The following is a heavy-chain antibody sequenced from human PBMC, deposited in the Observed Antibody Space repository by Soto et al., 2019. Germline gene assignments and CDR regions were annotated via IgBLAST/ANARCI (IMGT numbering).Heavy chain of an antibody. CDR1: GGSVSDYY. D-gene: IGHD3-10*01. V-gene: IGHV4-59*08. CDR3: ARSITMVRGVSNWFDP. Sequence: SETLSLTCTVSGGSVSDYYWSWIRQPPGKGLEWIGYIYYSGSTNYNPSLKSRVTISVDTSKNQFSLKLSSVTAADTAVYYCARSITMVRGVSNWFDPWGQGTLVTVSS. J-gene: IGHJ5*02. CDR2: IYYSGST.